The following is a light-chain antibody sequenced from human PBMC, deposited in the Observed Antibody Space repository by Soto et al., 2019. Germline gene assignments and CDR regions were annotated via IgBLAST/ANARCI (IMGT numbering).Light chain of an antibody. CDR1: QSVLYSSNNENY. V-gene: IGKV4-1*01. J-gene: IGKJ3*01. CDR3: QQSYSTPFT. CDR2: WAS. Sequence: DIVMTQSPDSLTVSLGERATINCKSSQSVLYSSNNENYLAWYQQRPGQPPKLLIYWASTREYGVPDRFSGSGSGTDFTLTISSLQAEDVAVYYCQQSYSTPFTFGPGTKVDIK.